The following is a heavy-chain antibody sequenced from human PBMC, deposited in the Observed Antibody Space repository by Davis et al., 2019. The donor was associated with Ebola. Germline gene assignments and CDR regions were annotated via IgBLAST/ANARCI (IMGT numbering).Heavy chain of an antibody. CDR2: ISGSGGST. CDR1: GFTFSSYA. D-gene: IGHD3-3*01. Sequence: GGSLRLSCAASGFTFSSYAMSWVRQAPGKGLEWVSAISGSGGSTYYADSVKGRFTISRDNSKSTLYLQMNSLRAEDTAVYYCATMSGYIGDWFDPWGQGTLVTVSS. V-gene: IGHV3-23*01. J-gene: IGHJ5*02. CDR3: ATMSGYIGDWFDP.